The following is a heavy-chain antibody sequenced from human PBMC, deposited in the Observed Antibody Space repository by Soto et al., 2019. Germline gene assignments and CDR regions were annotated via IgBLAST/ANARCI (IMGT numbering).Heavy chain of an antibody. CDR3: ARGRYSYETIYYKFYYSALDV. V-gene: IGHV4-34*01. CDR2: INDNGGT. Sequence: SETLSLTCGVYGGSIRGYYWSWIRQSPGKGLEWIGDINDNGGTNYNPSLKSRATTSLDTSKKQVSLMVSSVTAADTAVYYCARGRYSYETIYYKFYYSALDVWGQGTTVTAP. CDR1: GGSIRGYY. J-gene: IGHJ6*02. D-gene: IGHD3-10*01.